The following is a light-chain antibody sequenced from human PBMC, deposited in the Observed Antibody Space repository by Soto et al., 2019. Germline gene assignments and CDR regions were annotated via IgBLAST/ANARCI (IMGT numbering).Light chain of an antibody. J-gene: IGKJ1*01. CDR3: QQYRSWPRT. Sequence: EIVLTQSPATLSVSPGERATLSCRASQSVRSNLAWYQQKPGQAPRLLIYGASTRATDMPGTFSGRGSGTEFTLTISSLRPEDFGVYYCQQYRSWPRTFGQGTKVDI. V-gene: IGKV3-15*01. CDR2: GAS. CDR1: QSVRSN.